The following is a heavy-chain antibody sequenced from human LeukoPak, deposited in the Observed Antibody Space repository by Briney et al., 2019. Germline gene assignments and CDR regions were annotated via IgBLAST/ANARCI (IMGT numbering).Heavy chain of an antibody. CDR3: ARESRQCNGGSCFGVDY. CDR1: GYSFNTYA. CDR2: ISTKTGRP. J-gene: IGHJ4*02. V-gene: IGHV7-4-1*02. Sequence: ASVKVSCKASGYSFNTYAINWVRQAPGQGLEWMGWISTKTGRPTYAQGFTGQFVFSLDTSVSTAYQQISSLKAEDTAVYYCARESRQCNGGSCFGVDYWGQGTLVTVSS. D-gene: IGHD2-15*01.